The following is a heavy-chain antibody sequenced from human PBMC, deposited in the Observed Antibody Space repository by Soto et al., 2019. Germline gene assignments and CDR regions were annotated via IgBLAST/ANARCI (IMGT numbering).Heavy chain of an antibody. CDR1: TGSVNSDRYY. J-gene: IGHJ4*02. Sequence: QVQLQESGPGLVKPSETLSLTCSVSTGSVNSDRYYWSWVRQTPGKGLEYIGHIVSTGRANHNPSLSRRVTMSVDASRNQFSLNLSSVTTSDTGVYYCVSFPGGSTWFLDYWGQGIMVNVSS. D-gene: IGHD3-16*01. CDR3: VSFPGGSTWFLDY. CDR2: IVSTGRA. V-gene: IGHV4-61*01.